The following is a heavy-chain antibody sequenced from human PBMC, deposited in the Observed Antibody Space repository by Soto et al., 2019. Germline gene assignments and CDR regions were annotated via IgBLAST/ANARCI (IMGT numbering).Heavy chain of an antibody. V-gene: IGHV3-7*01. Sequence: EVQVVESEGGSVQPGGSLRLSCAASGFTFTSYWMTWVRQAPGRGLEWVANINKDGSEKSYVDSVKGRFTISRDNAKSSLYLQMNSLRAEDTAVYYCVREIASRLWGKGTTVIVSS. D-gene: IGHD2-21*01. J-gene: IGHJ6*04. CDR2: INKDGSEK. CDR1: GFTFTSYW. CDR3: VREIASRL.